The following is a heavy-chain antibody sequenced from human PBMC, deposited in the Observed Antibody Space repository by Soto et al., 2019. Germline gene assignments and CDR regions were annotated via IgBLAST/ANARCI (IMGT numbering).Heavy chain of an antibody. V-gene: IGHV3-74*01. Sequence: GGSLRLSCAASGFTFSSYWMHWVRQAPGKGLVWVSRINSDGSSTSYADSVKGRFTISRDNAKNTLYLQMNSLRAEDTAVYYCARDLGSSSSYYYYGMDVWGQGTTVTVSS. J-gene: IGHJ6*02. CDR3: ARDLGSSSSYYYYGMDV. CDR2: INSDGSST. D-gene: IGHD6-6*01. CDR1: GFTFSSYW.